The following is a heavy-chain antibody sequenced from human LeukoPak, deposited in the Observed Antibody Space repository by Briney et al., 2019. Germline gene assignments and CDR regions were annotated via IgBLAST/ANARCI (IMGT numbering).Heavy chain of an antibody. Sequence: GGSLRLSCAASGLTFTNYWMSWVRQAPGKGLEWVANIKQDGSEKYHVDSVKGRFTISRDNAKSSLYLQMNSLRAEDTAVYYCARGGGDFWSADDSGYYFDYWGQGTLVTVSS. CDR2: IKQDGSEK. V-gene: IGHV3-7*01. D-gene: IGHD3-3*01. J-gene: IGHJ4*02. CDR1: GLTFTNYW. CDR3: ARGGGDFWSADDSGYYFDY.